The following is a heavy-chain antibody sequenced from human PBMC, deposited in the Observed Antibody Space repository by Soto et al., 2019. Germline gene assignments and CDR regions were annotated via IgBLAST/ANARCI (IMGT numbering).Heavy chain of an antibody. J-gene: IGHJ5*01. V-gene: IGHV3-23*01. CDR1: RFTLAHPA. CDR3: ISCGRTHLDS. Sequence: GGSLRLSCAASRFTLAHPAFTLVRQAPGKGLEWVSTISSNGENTHYADSVKGRFIISSDNSSNTVALQMNSLRVYVTAVDDGISCGRTHLDSWRQGSLDTVTS. D-gene: IGHD2-21*01. CDR2: ISSNGENT.